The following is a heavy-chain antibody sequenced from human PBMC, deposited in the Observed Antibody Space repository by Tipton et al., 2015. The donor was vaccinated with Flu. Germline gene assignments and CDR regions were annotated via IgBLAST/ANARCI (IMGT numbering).Heavy chain of an antibody. CDR3: ASSTSGSYYNAFFSYGMDV. V-gene: IGHV3-53*01. CDR1: GFTVSSMY. D-gene: IGHD3-10*01. J-gene: IGHJ6*02. CDR2: IYRGGTA. Sequence: VQLVQSGGGLIQPGGSLRLSCAASGFTVSSMYMTWVRQAPGKGLEWVSLIYRGGTAAYADSVTGRFTISRDDSKNTLYLRMNSLRAEDSAVYYCASSTSGSYYNAFFSYGMDVWGQGTTVTVSS.